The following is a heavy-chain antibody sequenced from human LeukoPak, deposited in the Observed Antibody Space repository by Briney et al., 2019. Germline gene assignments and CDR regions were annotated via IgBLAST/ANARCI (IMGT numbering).Heavy chain of an antibody. Sequence: GASVKVSCKASGYTFTSYGISWVRQAPGQGLEWMGWISAYNGNTNYAQKLQGRVTMTTDTSTSTAYMELRSLRSDDTAVYYCATGYYDILTGYYWDAFDIWGQGTMVTVSS. D-gene: IGHD3-9*01. CDR2: ISAYNGNT. CDR3: ATGYYDILTGYYWDAFDI. CDR1: GYTFTSYG. V-gene: IGHV1-18*01. J-gene: IGHJ3*02.